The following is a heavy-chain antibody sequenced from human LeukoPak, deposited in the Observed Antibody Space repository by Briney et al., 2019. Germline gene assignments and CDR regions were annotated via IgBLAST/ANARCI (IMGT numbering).Heavy chain of an antibody. Sequence: SETLSLTCAVYGGSFSGYYWSWIRQPPGKGLEWIGEINHSGSTNYNPSLKSRVTISVDASKNQFSLKLSSVTAADTAVYYCAREGKSYSSTWFDPWGQGTLVTVSS. CDR2: INHSGST. D-gene: IGHD6-13*01. J-gene: IGHJ5*02. CDR1: GGSFSGYY. V-gene: IGHV4-34*01. CDR3: AREGKSYSSTWFDP.